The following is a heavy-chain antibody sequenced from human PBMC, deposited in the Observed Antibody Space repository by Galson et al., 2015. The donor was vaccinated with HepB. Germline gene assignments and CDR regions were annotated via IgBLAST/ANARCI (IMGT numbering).Heavy chain of an antibody. CDR2: ISSSSSTI. CDR3: ARELWGASYYFDY. D-gene: IGHD1-26*01. CDR1: GFTFSSYS. J-gene: IGHJ4*02. V-gene: IGHV3-48*01. Sequence: SLRLSCAASGFTFSSYSMNWVRQAPGKGLEWVSYISSSSSTIYYADSVKGSFTISRDNSKNTLYLQMNSLRAEDTAVYYCARELWGASYYFDYWGQGTLVTVSS.